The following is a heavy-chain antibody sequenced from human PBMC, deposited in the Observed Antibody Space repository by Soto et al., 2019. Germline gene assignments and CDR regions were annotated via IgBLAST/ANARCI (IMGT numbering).Heavy chain of an antibody. CDR3: ARDSSPPFEKSHVGVYAFDI. CDR1: GDSVSSNSAA. Sequence: PSQTLSLTCAISGDSVSSNSAAWNWIRQSPSRGLEWLGRTYYRSKWYNDYAVSVKSRITINPDTSKNQFSLQLNSVTPEDTAVYYCARDSSPPFEKSHVGVYAFDIWGRGARVTVSS. J-gene: IGHJ3*02. D-gene: IGHD3-16*01. V-gene: IGHV6-1*01. CDR2: TYYRSKWYN.